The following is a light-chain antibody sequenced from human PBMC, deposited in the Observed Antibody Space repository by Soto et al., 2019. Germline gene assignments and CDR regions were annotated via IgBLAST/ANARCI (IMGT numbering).Light chain of an antibody. CDR3: QQYNNWPPTWT. Sequence: EIVMTQSPATLSVSAGERATFSCRASQSVSSNLAWYQQKPGQARRLLIYGASTRATGIPARFSGSGSGTEFTLTISSLQSEDFAVYYCQQYNNWPPTWTFGQGTKVDIK. CDR2: GAS. V-gene: IGKV3-15*01. J-gene: IGKJ1*01. CDR1: QSVSSN.